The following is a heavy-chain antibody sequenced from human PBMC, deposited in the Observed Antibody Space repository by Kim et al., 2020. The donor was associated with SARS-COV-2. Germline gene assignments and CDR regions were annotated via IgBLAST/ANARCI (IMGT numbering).Heavy chain of an antibody. CDR1: GGSISSSSYY. CDR2: IYYSGST. CDR3: ARNDYSSSSVGAFDI. D-gene: IGHD6-6*01. J-gene: IGHJ3*02. V-gene: IGHV4-39*01. Sequence: SETLSLTCTVSGGSISSSSYYWGWIRQPPGKGLEWIGSIYYSGSTYYNPSLKSRVTISVDTSKNQFSLKLSSVTAADTAVYYCARNDYSSSSVGAFDIWGQGTMVTVSS.